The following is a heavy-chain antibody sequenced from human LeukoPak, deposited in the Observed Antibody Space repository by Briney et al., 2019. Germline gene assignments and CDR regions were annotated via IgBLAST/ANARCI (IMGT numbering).Heavy chain of an antibody. J-gene: IGHJ3*02. CDR3: AKPWRLRFLRDDAFDI. CDR2: ISYDGSNK. V-gene: IGHV3-30*18. Sequence: GRSLRLSCAASGFTFSSYGMHWVRQAPGKGLEWVAVISYDGSNKYYADSVKGRSTISRDNSKNTLYLQMNSLRAEDTAVYYCAKPWRLRFLRDDAFDIWGQGTMVTVSS. D-gene: IGHD5-12*01. CDR1: GFTFSSYG.